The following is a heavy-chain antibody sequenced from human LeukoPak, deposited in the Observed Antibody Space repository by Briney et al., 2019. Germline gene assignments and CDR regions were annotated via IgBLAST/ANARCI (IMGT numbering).Heavy chain of an antibody. J-gene: IGHJ6*02. CDR3: ARDHWLFSSKTWYYYGMDV. CDR1: DGSISPYY. V-gene: IGHV4-59*01. D-gene: IGHD3-9*01. Sequence: PSETLSLTCVVSDGSISPYYWSWIRQSPGKGLEWIGYIDPSGSASYNPSLKSRVTIFVDTSKNLVSLILTSVSASDTAIYYCARDHWLFSSKTWYYYGMDVWGQGTTVTVSS. CDR2: IDPSGSA.